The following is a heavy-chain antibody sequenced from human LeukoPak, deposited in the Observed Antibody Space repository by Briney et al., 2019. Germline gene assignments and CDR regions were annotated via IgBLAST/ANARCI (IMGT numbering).Heavy chain of an antibody. Sequence: SGGSLRLSCAASGFTFSKYGMHWVRQAPGKGLEWVSAISGSGGSTYYADSVKGRFTISRDNSKNTLYLQMNSLRAEDTAVYYCATGGLHVVVVAAIHYYGMDVWGQGTTVTVSS. V-gene: IGHV3-23*01. CDR1: GFTFSKYG. D-gene: IGHD2-15*01. J-gene: IGHJ6*02. CDR2: ISGSGGST. CDR3: ATGGLHVVVVAAIHYYGMDV.